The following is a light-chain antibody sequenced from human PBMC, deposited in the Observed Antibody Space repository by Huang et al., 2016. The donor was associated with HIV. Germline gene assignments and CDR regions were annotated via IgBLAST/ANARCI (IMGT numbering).Light chain of an antibody. CDR3: QQSYSALIT. CDR2: AVS. V-gene: IGKV1-39*01. CDR1: QAIGTY. Sequence: IQLTQSPTSLSASVGDRVTIACRASQAIGTYLNWFQQKPGSAPKLLISAVSSLHTGIPSRFIGSGSGTEFTLTIRGLQFDDFATYFCQQSYSALITFGQGTRLEIK. J-gene: IGKJ5*01.